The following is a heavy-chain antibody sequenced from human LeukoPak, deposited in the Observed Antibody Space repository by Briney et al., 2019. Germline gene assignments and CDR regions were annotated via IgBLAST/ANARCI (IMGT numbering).Heavy chain of an antibody. CDR3: AKFHATWYVES. V-gene: IGHV5-51*01. J-gene: IGHJ4*02. CDR2: IFPRDSHA. Sequence: GESLKISCQASGYTFTNYWIVWVRQMPGKGLEFLGIIFPRDSHARYSPSFQGHITISADTSISTAYLQWSSLAASDTAMYYCAKFHATWYVESWGQGTLVTLSS. CDR1: GYTFTNYW. D-gene: IGHD6-13*01.